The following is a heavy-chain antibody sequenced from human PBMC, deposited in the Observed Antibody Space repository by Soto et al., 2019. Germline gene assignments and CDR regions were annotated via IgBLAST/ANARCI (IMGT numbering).Heavy chain of an antibody. CDR3: ARGSSIAGLYYGMDV. J-gene: IGHJ6*02. D-gene: IGHD6-6*01. V-gene: IGHV4-31*03. CDR1: GGSISSGGYY. Sequence: QVQLQESGPGLVKPSQTLSLTCTVSGGSISSGGYYWTWIRQHPGKGLEWIGYNYYSGITYYNPSLKIRVTISLDTSKNQFALKLSSVTAADPAVYYCARGSSIAGLYYGMDVWGQGTTVTVSS. CDR2: NYYSGIT.